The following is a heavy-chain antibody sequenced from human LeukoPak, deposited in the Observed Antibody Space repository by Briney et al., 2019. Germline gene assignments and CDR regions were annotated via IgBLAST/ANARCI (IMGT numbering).Heavy chain of an antibody. Sequence: GGSLRLSCAASGFTVSSNYMSWARQAPGKGLEWVSVLYSGGKTYYADSAKGRFTISRDSSTNTLYLQMESLRAEDTAVYYCEREMGAATTYFDYWGQGTLVIVSS. CDR2: LYSGGKT. J-gene: IGHJ4*02. V-gene: IGHV3-53*01. D-gene: IGHD1-1*01. CDR3: EREMGAATTYFDY. CDR1: GFTVSSNY.